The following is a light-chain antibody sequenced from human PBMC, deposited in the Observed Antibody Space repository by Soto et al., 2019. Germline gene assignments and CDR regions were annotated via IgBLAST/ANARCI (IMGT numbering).Light chain of an antibody. CDR3: QQYHSYWT. CDR2: GAS. CDR1: QSVSNNY. Sequence: EIVLTQSPGTLSLSPGERATLSYRASQSVSNNYLAWYQQKPGHAPRLLIYGASNRATGIPDRFSGSGSGTDFTLTISRLEPEDFAVYYCQQYHSYWTFGQGTKVDIK. J-gene: IGKJ1*01. V-gene: IGKV3-20*01.